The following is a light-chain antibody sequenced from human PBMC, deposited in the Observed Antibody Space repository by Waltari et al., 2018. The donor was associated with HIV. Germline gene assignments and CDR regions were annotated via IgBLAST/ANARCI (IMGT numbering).Light chain of an antibody. CDR2: NNN. CDR3: AACDDSLNGYV. CDR1: SSNIGTHT. Sequence: QSVLTQPPSASGTPGPRVTISCSGSSSNIGTHTVSWYQQVPGTAPKLLIYNNNHRPSGVPDRFSGSKSGTSASLAISGLQSEDEADYYCAACDDSLNGYVFGTGTKVTVL. V-gene: IGLV1-44*01. J-gene: IGLJ1*01.